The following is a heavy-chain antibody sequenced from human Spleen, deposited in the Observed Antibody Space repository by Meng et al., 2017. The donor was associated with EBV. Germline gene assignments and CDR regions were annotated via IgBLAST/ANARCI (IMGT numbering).Heavy chain of an antibody. V-gene: IGHV1-2*06. CDR3: ARGVTTPDY. Sequence: QLVQSGAEVREPGASVKVSCKASGYTFSGAYIHWVRHAPGQGLQWMGRIDPNSGDTNYAHNFQGRVTMTRDTPINTAYMELSRLRSDDTALFFCARGVTTPDYWGQG. CDR2: IDPNSGDT. CDR1: GYTFSGAY. D-gene: IGHD4-17*01. J-gene: IGHJ4*02.